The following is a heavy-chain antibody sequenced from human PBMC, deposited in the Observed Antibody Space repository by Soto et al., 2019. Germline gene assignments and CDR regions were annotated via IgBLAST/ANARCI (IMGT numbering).Heavy chain of an antibody. CDR2: ISWNSGSI. CDR1: GFTFDDYA. Sequence: PGGSLRLSCAASGFTFDDYAMHWVRQAPGKGLEWVSGISWNSGSIGYADSVKGRFTISRDNAKNSLYLQMNSLRAEDTALYYCAKGPGGVLVNVFDYWGQGTLVTVSS. V-gene: IGHV3-9*01. D-gene: IGHD3-3*01. CDR3: AKGPGGVLVNVFDY. J-gene: IGHJ4*02.